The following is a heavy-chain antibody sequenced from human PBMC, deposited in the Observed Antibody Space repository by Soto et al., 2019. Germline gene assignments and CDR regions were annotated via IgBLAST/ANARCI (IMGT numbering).Heavy chain of an antibody. CDR3: TRGPRSTATGTGAF. D-gene: IGHD1-1*01. V-gene: IGHV3-74*01. Sequence: GGSLRLSCAASGFTFSMYWMHWVRQVPGKGPEWVSRINDDGISTNYADSVKGRFTISRDNAKNTLYLQMNALRVEDTAVYYCTRGPRSTATGTGAFWGQGTLVTVSS. CDR2: INDDGIST. CDR1: GFTFSMYW. J-gene: IGHJ4*02.